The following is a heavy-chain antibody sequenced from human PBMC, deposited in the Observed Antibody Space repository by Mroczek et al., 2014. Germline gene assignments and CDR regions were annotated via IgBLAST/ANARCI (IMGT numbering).Heavy chain of an antibody. J-gene: IGHJ6*02. Sequence: QVQLQESGPGLVKPSETLSLTCTVSGGSISSYYWSWIRQPPGKGLEWIGYIYYSGSTNYNPSLKSRVTISVDTSKNQFSLKLSSVTAADTAVYYCARVVGFGELSLPYYYYGMDVWGQGTTVTVSS. CDR2: IYYSGST. D-gene: IGHD3-10*01. CDR3: ARVVGFGELSLPYYYYGMDV. CDR1: GGSISSYY. V-gene: IGHV4-59*01.